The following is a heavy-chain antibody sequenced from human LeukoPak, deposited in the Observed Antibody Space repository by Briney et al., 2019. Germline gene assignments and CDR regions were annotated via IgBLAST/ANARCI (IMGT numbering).Heavy chain of an antibody. CDR2: IYWNDDK. D-gene: IGHD1-7*01. J-gene: IGHJ1*01. CDR1: GFSLSSSGVG. CDR3: AHRPNYARAEYFQH. V-gene: IGHV2-5*01. Sequence: SGPTLVNSTQTLTLTCTFSGFSLSSSGVGVGWIRQPPGKALEWLALIYWNDDKRYSPSLKSRLTITKDTSKNQVVLTMTNMDPVDTATYYCAHRPNYARAEYFQHWGQGTLVTVSS.